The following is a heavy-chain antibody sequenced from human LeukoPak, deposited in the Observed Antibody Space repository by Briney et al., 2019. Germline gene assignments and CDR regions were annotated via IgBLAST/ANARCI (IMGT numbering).Heavy chain of an antibody. CDR1: GFTFSSYA. CDR3: AGSGSVFWFDP. D-gene: IGHD1-26*01. CDR2: IWYDGSNK. V-gene: IGHV3-33*08. Sequence: GGSLRLSCAASGFTFSSYAMHWVRQAPGKGLEWVAVIWYDGSNKYYADSVKGRFTISRDNSKNTLYLQMNSLRAEDTAVYYCAGSGSVFWFDPWGQGTLVTVSS. J-gene: IGHJ5*02.